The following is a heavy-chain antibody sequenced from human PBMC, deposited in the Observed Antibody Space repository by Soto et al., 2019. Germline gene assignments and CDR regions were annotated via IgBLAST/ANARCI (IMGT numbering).Heavy chain of an antibody. CDR1: GFTFSSYA. CDR3: ARDGEGIDY. J-gene: IGHJ4*02. CDR2: ISYDGSNK. V-gene: IGHV3-30-3*01. Sequence: QVQLVESGGGVVQPGRSLRLSCAASGFTFSSYAMHWVRQAPGKGLEWVAVISYDGSNKYYADSVKGRFTISRDNSKNTLYLQMSSLRAEDTAVYYCARDGEGIDYWGQGTLVTVSS. D-gene: IGHD3-10*01.